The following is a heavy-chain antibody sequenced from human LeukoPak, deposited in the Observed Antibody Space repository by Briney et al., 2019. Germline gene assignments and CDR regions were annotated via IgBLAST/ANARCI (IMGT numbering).Heavy chain of an antibody. CDR1: GFTFSGYE. CDR2: TSSSGDTI. CDR3: ARLDYVQALDI. J-gene: IGHJ3*02. V-gene: IGHV3-48*03. D-gene: IGHD3-16*01. Sequence: PGGSLRLSCAASGFTFSGYEMAWVRQAPGKGLGWVSYTSSSGDTIYYAVSVKGRFTISRDNAKNSLFLQMNSLTAGDTAVYYCARLDYVQALDIWGQGTMVTVSS.